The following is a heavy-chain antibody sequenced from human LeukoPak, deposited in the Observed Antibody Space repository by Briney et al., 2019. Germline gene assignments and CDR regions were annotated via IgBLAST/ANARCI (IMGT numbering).Heavy chain of an antibody. CDR3: AKGFSGYYDYFDY. D-gene: IGHD3-22*01. CDR2: ISYDGSNK. V-gene: IGHV3-30*04. CDR1: GFTFSSYA. Sequence: GRSLRLSCAASGFTFSSYAMHWVRQAPGKGLEWVAVISYDGSNKYYADSVKGRFTISRDNSKNTLYLQMNSLRAEDTAVYYCAKGFSGYYDYFDYWGQGTLVTVSS. J-gene: IGHJ4*02.